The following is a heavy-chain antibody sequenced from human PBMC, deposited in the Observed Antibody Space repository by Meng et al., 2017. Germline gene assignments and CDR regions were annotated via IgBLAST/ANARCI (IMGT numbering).Heavy chain of an antibody. V-gene: IGHV4-4*03. CDR2: IYHSGST. CDR1: GGSISSSNW. D-gene: IGHD2-15*01. CDR3: ARVVAATTLFLDY. J-gene: IGHJ4*02. Sequence: VRLQGSGPGVVKPPGTLSLTCAVSGGSISSSNWWSWVRQPPGKGLEWIGEIYHSGSTNYNPSLKSRVTISVDKSKNQFSLKLSSVTAADTAVYYCARVVAATTLFLDYWGQGTLVTVSS.